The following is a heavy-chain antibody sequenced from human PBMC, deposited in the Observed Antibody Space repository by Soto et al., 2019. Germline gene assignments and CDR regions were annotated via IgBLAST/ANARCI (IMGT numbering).Heavy chain of an antibody. CDR1: GASISSTSFY. Sequence: ASETLSLTCSVSGASISSTSFYWGWIRQPPGKGLESIANIYYDGNTYYNPSLKSRVTVSLDTSKNQFSLELTSVTAADTAVYYCVRSHIEPRLFMYPFDNWGQGTLVTVSS. D-gene: IGHD6-6*01. J-gene: IGHJ4*02. CDR3: VRSHIEPRLFMYPFDN. V-gene: IGHV4-39*01. CDR2: IYYDGNT.